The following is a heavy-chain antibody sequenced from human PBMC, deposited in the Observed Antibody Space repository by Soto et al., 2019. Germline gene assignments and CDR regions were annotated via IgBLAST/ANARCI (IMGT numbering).Heavy chain of an antibody. Sequence: SETLSLTCSVSGASVSSYYWSWVRQPPGKGLEWIGYIYYIGAYNYNPSLKSRVTISVDTSKNQFSLKLTSVTAADTAVYYCARTPETRDWLDPWGQGTLVTLS. CDR3: ARTPETRDWLDP. CDR1: GASVSSYY. CDR2: IYYIGAY. J-gene: IGHJ5*02. D-gene: IGHD4-4*01. V-gene: IGHV4-59*02.